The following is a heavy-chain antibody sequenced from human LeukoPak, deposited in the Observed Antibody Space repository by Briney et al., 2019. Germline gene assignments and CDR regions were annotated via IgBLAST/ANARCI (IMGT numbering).Heavy chain of an antibody. Sequence: SGRSLRLSCAASGFTFSRYVMHWVHQAPDKGLEWVAVISYDGNNKYYTDSVKGRFTISRDNSKNTLYLQMNSLRPEDTAVYYCARDNGDYGGTFAIWGQGTKVTVSS. D-gene: IGHD4-17*01. CDR3: ARDNGDYGGTFAI. V-gene: IGHV3-30-3*01. CDR2: ISYDGNNK. CDR1: GFTFSRYV. J-gene: IGHJ3*02.